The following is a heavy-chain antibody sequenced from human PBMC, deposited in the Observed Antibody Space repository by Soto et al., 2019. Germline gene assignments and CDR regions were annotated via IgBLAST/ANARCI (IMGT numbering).Heavy chain of an antibody. J-gene: IGHJ6*02. CDR1: GGSISSYY. D-gene: IGHD2-15*01. V-gene: IGHV4-59*01. CDR2: IYYSGST. Sequence: SETLSLTCTVSGGSISSYYWGWIRQPPGKGLESIGYIYYSGSTNYNPSLKCRVTISVDTSKNQFSLKLSSVTAADTAVYYCANAGDCSGGSCYGMDVWGQGTTVTVS. CDR3: ANAGDCSGGSCYGMDV.